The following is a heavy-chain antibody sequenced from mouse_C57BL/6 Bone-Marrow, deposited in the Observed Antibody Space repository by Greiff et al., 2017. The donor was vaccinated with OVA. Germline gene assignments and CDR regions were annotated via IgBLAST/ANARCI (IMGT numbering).Heavy chain of an antibody. J-gene: IGHJ2*01. CDR2: IWRGGST. Sequence: VKVVESGPGLVQPSQSLSITCTVSGFSLTSYGVHWVRQSPGKGLEWLGVIWRGGSTDYNAAFMSRLSITKDNSKSQVFFKMNSLQADDTAIYYCAKTGTSWYFDYWGQGTTLTVSS. V-gene: IGHV2-5*01. CDR1: GFSLTSYG. CDR3: AKTGTSWYFDY. D-gene: IGHD4-1*01.